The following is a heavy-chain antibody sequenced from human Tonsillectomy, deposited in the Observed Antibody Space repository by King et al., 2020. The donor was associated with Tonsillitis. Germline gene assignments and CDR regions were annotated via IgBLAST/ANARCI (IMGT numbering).Heavy chain of an antibody. J-gene: IGHJ4*02. CDR1: GFPFTSYA. CDR2: IYSVGSST. CDR3: AKGVYQLPV. Sequence: VQLVESGGGLVQPGGSLNLPCPAPGFPFTSYAMSWSRPAPGRGLEWVSFIYSVGSSTYYPDSVKGRFTVSRDNSKNTLYLQINSRRAEDTAVYYCAKGVYQLPVWGQGTLVTVSS. V-gene: IGHV3-23*03. D-gene: IGHD6-6*01.